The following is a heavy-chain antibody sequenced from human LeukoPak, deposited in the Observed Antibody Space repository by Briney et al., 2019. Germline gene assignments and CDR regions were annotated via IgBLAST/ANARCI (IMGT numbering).Heavy chain of an antibody. D-gene: IGHD3/OR15-3a*01. CDR3: MMSWTAHYYYGMDV. J-gene: IGHJ6*02. CDR2: IKQDGSEK. Sequence: GGSLRLSCAASGFTFSTYWMSCVRQAPGKGLEWVANIKQDGSEKYYVDSVKGRFTISRDNAKNSVYLQMNSLRAEDTAVYHCMMSWTAHYYYGMDVWGQGTTVTVSS. CDR1: GFTFSTYW. V-gene: IGHV3-7*02.